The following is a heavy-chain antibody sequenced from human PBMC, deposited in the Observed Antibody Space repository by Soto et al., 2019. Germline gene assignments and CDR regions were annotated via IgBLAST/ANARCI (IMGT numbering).Heavy chain of an antibody. D-gene: IGHD3-22*01. CDR2: IVVGSGNT. J-gene: IGHJ4*02. V-gene: IGHV1-58*01. Sequence: ASVKVSCKASGFTFTSSAVQWVRQARGQRLEWIGWIVVGSGNTNYAQKFQERVTITRDMSTSTAYMELSSLRSEDMAVYYCAAINYYYDSSGYQYYFDYWGQGTLVTVSS. CDR1: GFTFTSSA. CDR3: AAINYYYDSSGYQYYFDY.